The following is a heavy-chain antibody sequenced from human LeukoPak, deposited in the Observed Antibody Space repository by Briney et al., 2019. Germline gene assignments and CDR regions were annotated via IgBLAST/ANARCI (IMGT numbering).Heavy chain of an antibody. CDR2: IYYSGST. CDR1: GGSIRSYY. V-gene: IGHV4-59*01. J-gene: IGHJ4*01. D-gene: IGHD4-17*01. Sequence: SETLSLTCTVSGGSIRSYYWSWIRQPPGKGLEWIGYIYYSGSTNYNPSLKSRVAISVDTSKNQFSLKLDSVTAADTAVYYCARLQATVTIHAYFDYWGQGTLVTV. CDR3: ARLQATVTIHAYFDY.